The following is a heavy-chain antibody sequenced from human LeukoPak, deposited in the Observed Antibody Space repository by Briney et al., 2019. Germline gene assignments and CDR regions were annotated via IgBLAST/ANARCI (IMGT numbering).Heavy chain of an antibody. CDR2: IYYSGTT. CDR3: ARGVYIAAAQYGY. D-gene: IGHD6-13*01. V-gene: IGHV4-59*01. CDR1: GGSISSYY. Sequence: SETLSLTCTVSGGSISSYYWSWIQQPPGKGLEWIGYIYYSGTTNYNPSLKSRVTISVDTSKNQFSLKLSSVTAADTAVYYCARGVYIAAAQYGYWGQGTLVTVSS. J-gene: IGHJ4*02.